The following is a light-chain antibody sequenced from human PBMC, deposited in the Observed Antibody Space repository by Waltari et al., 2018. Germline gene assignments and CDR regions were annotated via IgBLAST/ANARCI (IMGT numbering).Light chain of an antibody. CDR2: QDT. J-gene: IGLJ3*02. V-gene: IGLV3-1*01. CDR1: KLGDRY. CDR3: QAWDSRGV. Sequence: SSELTQPPSVAVSPGQRANITCSGDKLGDRYVSWYQQKPGQSPILIIYQDTNRPSGIPERFSGSNSGNTATLTIGGTQTMDEADYYCQAWDSRGVFGGGTKLTVL.